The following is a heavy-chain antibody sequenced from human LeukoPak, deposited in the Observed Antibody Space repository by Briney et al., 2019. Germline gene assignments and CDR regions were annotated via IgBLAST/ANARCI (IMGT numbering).Heavy chain of an antibody. Sequence: ASVKVSCKASGYTFTSYAMHWVRQAPGQRLEWMGWINAGNGNTKYSQKFQGRVTITRDTSASTAYMELSSLRSEDTAVYYCARDGRVTMVRGVIRWFDPWGQGTLVTVSS. D-gene: IGHD3-10*01. J-gene: IGHJ5*02. CDR1: GYTFTSYA. CDR3: ARDGRVTMVRGVIRWFDP. CDR2: INAGNGNT. V-gene: IGHV1-3*01.